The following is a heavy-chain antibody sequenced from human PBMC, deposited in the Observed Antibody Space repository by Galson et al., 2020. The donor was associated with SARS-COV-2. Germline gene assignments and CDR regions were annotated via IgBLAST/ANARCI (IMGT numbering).Heavy chain of an antibody. CDR3: ARRPRAYYDILTGYYSYHFDY. J-gene: IGHJ4*02. CDR1: GYSFTSYW. V-gene: IGHV5-51*01. Sequence: GESLKISCKGSGYSFTSYWIGWVRQMPGKGLEWMGIIYPGDSDTRYSPSFQGQVTISADKSISTAYLQWSSLKASDTAMYYCARRPRAYYDILTGYYSYHFDYWGQGTLVTVSS. D-gene: IGHD3-9*01. CDR2: IYPGDSDT.